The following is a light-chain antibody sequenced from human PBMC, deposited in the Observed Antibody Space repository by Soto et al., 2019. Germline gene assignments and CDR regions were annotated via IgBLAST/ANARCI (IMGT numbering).Light chain of an antibody. CDR3: QHYYTYPWT. CDR2: AAS. J-gene: IGKJ1*01. V-gene: IGKV1-8*01. CDR1: QGISSY. Sequence: AIRMTQSPSSFSASTGDRVTITCRASQGISSYLAWYQQKPGKAPKLLISAASTLQSGVPSRFSGSGSGTDFTLTVSGLQSEDSATYYCQHYYTYPWTFGQGTKVEI.